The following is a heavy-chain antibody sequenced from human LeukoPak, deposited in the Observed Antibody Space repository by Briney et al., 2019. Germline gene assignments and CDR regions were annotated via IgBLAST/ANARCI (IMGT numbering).Heavy chain of an antibody. D-gene: IGHD3-10*01. V-gene: IGHV3-7*03. J-gene: IGHJ4*02. CDR2: IKQDGSEK. CDR3: AKDRSGRFGELPNDY. Sequence: GGSLRLSCAASGFTFSSYWMSWVRQAPGKGLEWVANIKQDGSEKYYVDSVKGRFTISRDNSKNTLYLQMNSLRAEDTAVYYCAKDRSGRFGELPNDYWGQGTLVTVSS. CDR1: GFTFSSYW.